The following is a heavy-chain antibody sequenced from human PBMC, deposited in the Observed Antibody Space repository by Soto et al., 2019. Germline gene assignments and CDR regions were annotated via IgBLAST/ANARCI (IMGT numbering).Heavy chain of an antibody. CDR1: GYTFTSFD. CDR2: MNPNSGNT. J-gene: IGHJ4*02. CDR3: ARAYTWGVAVAGT. Sequence: QVPLVQSGAEVKKPGASVKVSCKASGYTFTSFDINWVRQATGQGLEWMGWMNPNSGNTGYAQKFQGRVTMTRNTSTSTAYMELSSLRSEDTAVYYCARAYTWGVAVAGTWGQGTLVTVSS. D-gene: IGHD6-19*01. V-gene: IGHV1-8*01.